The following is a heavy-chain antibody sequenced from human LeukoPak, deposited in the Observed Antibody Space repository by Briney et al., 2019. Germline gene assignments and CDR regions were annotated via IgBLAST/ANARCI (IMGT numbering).Heavy chain of an antibody. J-gene: IGHJ4*02. Sequence: PGGSLRLSCAASGFTFSSYAMHRVRQAPGKGLEWVAVISYDGSNKYYADSVKGRFTISRDNSKNTLYLQMNSLRAEDTAVYYCARDPLNYWGQGTLVTVSS. V-gene: IGHV3-30-3*01. CDR3: ARDPLNY. CDR1: GFTFSSYA. CDR2: ISYDGSNK.